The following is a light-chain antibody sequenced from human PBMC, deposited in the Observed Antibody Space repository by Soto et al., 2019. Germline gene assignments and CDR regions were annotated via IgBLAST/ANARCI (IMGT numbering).Light chain of an antibody. Sequence: QSVLTQPPSVSAAPGQKVSISCSGFSSNIGSNSVSWYQQLPGTAPRLLIYGNNNRPSGIPDRFSGSKSGTSATLGITGLQTGDEADYYCGSWDSSLSTVLFGGGTKLTVL. CDR1: SSNIGSNS. V-gene: IGLV1-51*01. CDR2: GNN. J-gene: IGLJ2*01. CDR3: GSWDSSLSTVL.